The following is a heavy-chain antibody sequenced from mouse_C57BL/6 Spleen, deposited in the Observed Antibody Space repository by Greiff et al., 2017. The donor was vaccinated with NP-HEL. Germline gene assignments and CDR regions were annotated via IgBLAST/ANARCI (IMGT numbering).Heavy chain of an antibody. V-gene: IGHV5-17*01. CDR3: ARDYYGSSYRYFDV. CDR2: ISSGSSTI. J-gene: IGHJ1*03. Sequence: EVKVEESGGGLVKPGGSLKLSCAASGFTFSDYGMHWVRQAPEKGLEWVAYISSGSSTIYYADTVKGRFPISRDNAKNTLFLQMTSLRSEDTAMYYCARDYYGSSYRYFDVWGTGTTVTVSS. D-gene: IGHD1-1*01. CDR1: GFTFSDYG.